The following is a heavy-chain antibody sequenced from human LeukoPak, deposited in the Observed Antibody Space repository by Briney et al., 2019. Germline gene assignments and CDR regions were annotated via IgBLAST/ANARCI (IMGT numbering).Heavy chain of an antibody. CDR3: AKDREIDSSGWYYYYYGMDV. D-gene: IGHD6-19*01. CDR1: GFTFSSYG. Sequence: GGSLRLSCAASGFTFSSYGMHWVRQAPGKGLEWVAVISYDGSNKYYADSVKGRFTISRDNSKNTLYLQMNSPRAEDTAVYYCAKDREIDSSGWYYYYYGMDVWGQGTTVTVSS. CDR2: ISYDGSNK. V-gene: IGHV3-30*18. J-gene: IGHJ6*02.